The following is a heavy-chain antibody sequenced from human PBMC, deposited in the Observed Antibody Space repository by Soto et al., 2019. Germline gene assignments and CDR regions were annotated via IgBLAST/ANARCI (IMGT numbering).Heavy chain of an antibody. CDR1: GFTFSSYA. V-gene: IGHV3-23*01. J-gene: IGHJ4*02. Sequence: EVHLLESGGGLGQPGGSLRLSCAASGFTFSSYAMSWVRQAPGKGLEWVSTITGSGGYTYYADSVRGRFTISRDNSQNTVDLQMHSLRGEDTAVYYCAKVMSLDWLLRPAFDSWGQGTLVTVSS. CDR2: ITGSGGYT. D-gene: IGHD3-9*01. CDR3: AKVMSLDWLLRPAFDS.